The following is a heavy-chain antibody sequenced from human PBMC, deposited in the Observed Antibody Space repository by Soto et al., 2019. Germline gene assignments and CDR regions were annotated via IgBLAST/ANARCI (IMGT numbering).Heavy chain of an antibody. CDR1: GGSISSFY. CDR2: IYYSGNT. Sequence: PSETLSLTCTVSGGSISSFYWSWIRQPAGKGLEWIGNIYYSGNTFYNPSLKSRVTISVDTSKNQFYLHLSSVTAADTAIFYCASIAAPGTTHFDFWGQGTLVTVSS. CDR3: ASIAAPGTTHFDF. V-gene: IGHV4-59*04. D-gene: IGHD6-13*01. J-gene: IGHJ4*02.